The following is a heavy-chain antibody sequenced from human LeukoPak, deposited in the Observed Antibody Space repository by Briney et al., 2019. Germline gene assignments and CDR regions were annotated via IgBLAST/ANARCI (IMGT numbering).Heavy chain of an antibody. CDR3: ATGPRNDP. CDR1: GYPFTKWE. D-gene: IGHD1-14*01. CDR2: VHPDNGNT. J-gene: IGHJ5*02. V-gene: IGHV1-8*01. Sequence: ASVNVSCKTSGYPFTKWEINWVRQAAGQGLEWLGWVHPDNGNTYCAQRVRGRVTMSRDTSTNTAYMELRGLRSNDTAVYFCATGPRNDPWGQGTLVTVSS.